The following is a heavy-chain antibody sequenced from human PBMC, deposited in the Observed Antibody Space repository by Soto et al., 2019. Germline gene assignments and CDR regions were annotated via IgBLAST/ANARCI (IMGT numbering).Heavy chain of an antibody. V-gene: IGHV1-69*12. CDR2: IIPLFDTA. J-gene: IGHJ6*02. CDR1: GGTFSSYA. CDR3: ASNYGDYRYYYGMDV. D-gene: IGHD4-17*01. Sequence: QVQLVQSGAEVKKPGSSVKVSCKASGGTFSSYAISWVRQAPGQGLEWMAGIIPLFDTADYAQKFQGRVTITADESTSTAYMELSSLRSEDTAVYYCASNYGDYRYYYGMDVWGQGTTVTVSS.